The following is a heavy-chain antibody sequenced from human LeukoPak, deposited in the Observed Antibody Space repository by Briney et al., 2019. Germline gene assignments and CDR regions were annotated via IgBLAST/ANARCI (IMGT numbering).Heavy chain of an antibody. CDR3: AKDYSGSYYD. Sequence: GGSLRLSCAASGFTFSNFAMSWVRQAPGKGLEWVSSISASGGTTYYADSVKGRFTISRDNSKNTLYLQMNSLRAEDTAVYYCAKDYSGSYYDWGQGTLVTVSS. CDR2: ISASGGTT. CDR1: GFTFSNFA. J-gene: IGHJ1*01. D-gene: IGHD1-26*01. V-gene: IGHV3-23*01.